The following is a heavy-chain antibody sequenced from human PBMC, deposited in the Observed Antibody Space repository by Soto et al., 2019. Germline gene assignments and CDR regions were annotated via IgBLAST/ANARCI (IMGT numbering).Heavy chain of an antibody. V-gene: IGHV4-59*01. CDR2: IYSSGST. J-gene: IGHJ2*01. CDR1: VGSISSYY. CDR3: ARVEMATTINWYFDL. D-gene: IGHD1-1*01. Sequence: QVKLKGSGPGLVKPWETLSLTCTVSVGSISSYYWSWIRRPPGKGLGWIGYIYSSGSTNYNPSLKSRVTISVDTSKNQFSLKLSSVTAADTAVYYCARVEMATTINWYFDLWGRGTLVTVSS.